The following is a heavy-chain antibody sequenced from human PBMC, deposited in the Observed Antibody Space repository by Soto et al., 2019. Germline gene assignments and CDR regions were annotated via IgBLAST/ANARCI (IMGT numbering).Heavy chain of an antibody. J-gene: IGHJ4*02. CDR3: AIDGGRHSGGIDD. CDR2: IIPIFGTA. D-gene: IGHD1-26*01. CDR1: GGTFSSFF. Sequence: QVQLVQSGAEVKKPGSSGMVSCKASGGTFSSFFSNWVRQAPGQGLEWKGEIIPIFGTANYAQMFQGRVTITADESTSTAYLDLKSLRSEDTALYYCAIDGGRHSGGIDDGGQGTLVNVPS. V-gene: IGHV1-69*01.